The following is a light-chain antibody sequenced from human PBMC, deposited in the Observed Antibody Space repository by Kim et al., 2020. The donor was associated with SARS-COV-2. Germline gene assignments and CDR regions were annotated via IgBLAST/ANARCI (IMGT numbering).Light chain of an antibody. CDR3: QKYNSDPQT. CDR2: AAS. Sequence: ESVGARVTITCRASQGISYHLAWYQQKAGKAPTLLIYAASTLHSGVPPRFSGSGSGTDFTLTISSLQPEDVATYYCQKYNSDPQTFGQGTKVDIK. J-gene: IGKJ1*01. CDR1: QGISYH. V-gene: IGKV1-27*01.